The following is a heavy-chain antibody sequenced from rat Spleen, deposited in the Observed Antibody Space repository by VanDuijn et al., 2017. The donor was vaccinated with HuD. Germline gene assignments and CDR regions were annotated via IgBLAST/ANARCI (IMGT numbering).Heavy chain of an antibody. V-gene: IGHV5-29*01. Sequence: EVQLVESDGGLVQPGRSLKLSCAASGFTFSDYYMAWVRQVPTKGLEWVATINYDGSGTYYTDAVKGRFTSSRDNANSTLYLQMDSLRSEDTATYYCTRRGDSSSYVMDAWGQGASVTVSS. CDR1: GFTFSDYY. J-gene: IGHJ4*01. CDR2: INYDGSGT. D-gene: IGHD1-2*01. CDR3: TRRGDSSSYVMDA.